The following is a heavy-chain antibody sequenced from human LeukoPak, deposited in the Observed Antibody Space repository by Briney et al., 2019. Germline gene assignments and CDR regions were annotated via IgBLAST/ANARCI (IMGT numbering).Heavy chain of an antibody. CDR3: ARTYYGDYSSWFDP. V-gene: IGHV4-31*03. Sequence: SETLSLTCTVSGGSISSGGYYWSWIRQHPGKGLEWIGYIYYSGSTYYNPPLKSRVTISVDTSKNQFSLKLSSVTAADTAVYYCARTYYGDYSSWFDPWGQGTLVTVSS. J-gene: IGHJ5*02. CDR1: GGSISSGGYY. D-gene: IGHD4-17*01. CDR2: IYYSGST.